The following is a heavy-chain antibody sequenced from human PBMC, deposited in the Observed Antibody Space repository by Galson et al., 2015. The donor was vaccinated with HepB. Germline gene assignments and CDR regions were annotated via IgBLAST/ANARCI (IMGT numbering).Heavy chain of an antibody. J-gene: IGHJ5*02. CDR1: GFTFSSYW. D-gene: IGHD2-2*01. CDR3: AGGRGVVPAARWFDP. Sequence: SLRLSCAASGFTFSSYWMNWVRQAPGKGLEWLANIRQDGSETYYVDSVKGRFTISRDNAKKSLYLQMNSLRADDTAVYYCAGGRGVVPAARWFDPWGQGTLVTVSS. CDR2: IRQDGSET. V-gene: IGHV3-7*03.